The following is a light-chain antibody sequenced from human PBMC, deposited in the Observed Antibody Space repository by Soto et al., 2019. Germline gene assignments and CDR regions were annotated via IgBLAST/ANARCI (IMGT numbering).Light chain of an antibody. CDR2: GAS. V-gene: IGKV3-20*01. J-gene: IGKJ1*01. CDR1: QSIRSPF. CDR3: GSDEWT. Sequence: EIVLTQSPATLSLSPGVRATLSCRASQSIRSPFLAWYQQKPGQAPRLFIHGASSRATGIPDRFSGSGSGTDFTLTISRLEPEDFAVYYCGSDEWTFGQGTKVE.